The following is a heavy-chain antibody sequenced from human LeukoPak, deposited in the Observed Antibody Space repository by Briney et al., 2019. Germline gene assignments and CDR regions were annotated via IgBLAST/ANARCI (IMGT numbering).Heavy chain of an antibody. Sequence: GGSLRLSCAASGFTFSSYAMSWVRQAPGKGLEWVSAISGSGGSTYYADSVKGRFTISRDNSKNTLYLQINSLRAEDTAVYYCAKISPYDFWSGYYQGHFDYWGQGTLVTVSS. D-gene: IGHD3-3*01. J-gene: IGHJ4*02. CDR3: AKISPYDFWSGYYQGHFDY. CDR2: ISGSGGST. V-gene: IGHV3-23*01. CDR1: GFTFSSYA.